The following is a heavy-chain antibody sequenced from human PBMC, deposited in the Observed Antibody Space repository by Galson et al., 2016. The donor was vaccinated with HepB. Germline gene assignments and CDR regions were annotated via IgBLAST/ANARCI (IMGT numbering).Heavy chain of an antibody. J-gene: IGHJ6*03. CDR2: IGGSGGSI. Sequence: SLRLSCAASGFTFGSYAMTWVRQAPGKGLEWVSGIGGSGGSINYADSVKGRFTISRDNPKNTLYLQMNSLRAEDTAVYYCAKGPTGYYYYMDVWGKGTTVTGS. CDR3: AKGPTGYYYYMDV. CDR1: GFTFGSYA. V-gene: IGHV3-23*01. D-gene: IGHD1-14*01.